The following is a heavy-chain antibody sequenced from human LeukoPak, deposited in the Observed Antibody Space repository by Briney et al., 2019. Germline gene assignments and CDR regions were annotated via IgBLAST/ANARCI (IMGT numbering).Heavy chain of an antibody. CDR2: ISSYNGNT. V-gene: IGHV1-18*01. CDR1: GCTFTSYG. Sequence: ASVKVSCKASGCTFTSYGICWVRQAPGQGLEWVGWISSYNGNTNYAQKLQGRVTMTTDTTTSADYMELRSLRSDDTAVYYCARHTLYGSGSYYVYYFDYWGQGTLVTVSS. J-gene: IGHJ4*02. D-gene: IGHD3-10*01. CDR3: ARHTLYGSGSYYVYYFDY.